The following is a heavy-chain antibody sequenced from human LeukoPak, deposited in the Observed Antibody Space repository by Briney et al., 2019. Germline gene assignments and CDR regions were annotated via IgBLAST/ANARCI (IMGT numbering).Heavy chain of an antibody. Sequence: SETLSLTCTVSGGSISNYYWSWIRQPPGKGLEWIGEINHSGSTNYNPSLKSRVTISVDTSKNQFSLKLSSVTAADTAVYYCASHGGYSSSWYDYWGQGTLVTVSS. CDR3: ASHGGYSSSWYDY. D-gene: IGHD6-13*01. CDR1: GGSISNYY. V-gene: IGHV4-59*08. CDR2: INHSGST. J-gene: IGHJ4*02.